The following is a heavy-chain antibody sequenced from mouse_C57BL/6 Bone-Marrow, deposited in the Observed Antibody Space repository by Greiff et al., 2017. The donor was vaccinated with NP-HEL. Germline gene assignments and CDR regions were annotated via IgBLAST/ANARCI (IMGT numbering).Heavy chain of an antibody. CDR1: GYTFTSYG. Sequence: VQLQESGAELARPGASVKLSCKASGYTFTSYGISWVKQRTGQGLEWIGEIYPRSGNTYYNEKFKGKATLTADKSSSTAYMELRSLTSEDSAVYFCARGYYYGSSPFAYWGQGTLVTVSA. CDR3: ARGYYYGSSPFAY. D-gene: IGHD1-1*01. CDR2: IYPRSGNT. J-gene: IGHJ3*01. V-gene: IGHV1-81*01.